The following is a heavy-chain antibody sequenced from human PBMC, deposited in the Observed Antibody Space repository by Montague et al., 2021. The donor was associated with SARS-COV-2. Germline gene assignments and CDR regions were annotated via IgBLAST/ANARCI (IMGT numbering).Heavy chain of an antibody. D-gene: IGHD2-21*02. Sequence: TLSLTCTVSGGSISSGGYYWSWIRQHPGKGLEWIGYVYYSGSTYYNPSLKSRVTISVDTSKNQFSLELSSVTAADTAVYYCARRSRVVTAIWALRTSLSSWFDPWGQGTLVTVSS. CDR3: ARRSRVVTAIWALRTSLSSWFDP. CDR2: VYYSGST. J-gene: IGHJ5*02. V-gene: IGHV4-31*03. CDR1: GGSISSGGYY.